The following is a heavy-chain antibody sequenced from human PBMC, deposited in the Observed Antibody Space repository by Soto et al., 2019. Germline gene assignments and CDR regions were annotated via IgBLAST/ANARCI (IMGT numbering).Heavy chain of an antibody. CDR3: ARKGQILEELMPRYYCGMDV. CDR1: GFTFSSYS. J-gene: IGHJ6*02. D-gene: IGHD3-16*01. Sequence: EVQLVESGGGLVKPGGTLRLSCAASGFTFSSYSMNWVRQAPGKGLEWVSSISSSSSYIYYADSVKSRFTITSDNAKNWLYLHMNSLRGADTAVSDCARKGQILEELMPRYYCGMDVWGQGTTVVVSS. V-gene: IGHV3-21*01. CDR2: ISSSSSYI.